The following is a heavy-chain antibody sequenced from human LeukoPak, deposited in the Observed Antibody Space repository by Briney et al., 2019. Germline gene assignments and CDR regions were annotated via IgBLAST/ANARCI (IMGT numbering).Heavy chain of an antibody. D-gene: IGHD2-15*01. CDR1: GFTFSSYS. J-gene: IGHJ3*02. CDR3: ARSRYCSGGNCYSGTDAFDI. CDR2: ISSSSSYI. V-gene: IGHV3-21*01. Sequence: PGGSLRLSCAASGFTFSSYSMNWVRQAPGKGLEWVSSISSSSSYIYYADSVKGRFTISRDNAKNSLYLQMNSLRVEDTAVYYCARSRYCSGGNCYSGTDAFDIWGQGTMVTVSS.